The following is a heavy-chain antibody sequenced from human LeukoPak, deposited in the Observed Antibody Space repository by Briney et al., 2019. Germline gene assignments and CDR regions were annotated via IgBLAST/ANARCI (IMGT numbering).Heavy chain of an antibody. CDR1: GYSISSGYY. V-gene: IGHV4-38-2*01. CDR2: IYHNGDT. J-gene: IGHJ5*02. CDR3: ARQGSCRNTNCNRWFDP. D-gene: IGHD2-2*01. Sequence: PSETLSLTCDVSGYSISSGYYWGWIRQPPGEGLEWIASIYHNGDTYYNSSLRSRVTISVDTSKNQFSLKVRSVTAADTALYYCARQGSCRNTNCNRWFDPWGQGILVTVSS.